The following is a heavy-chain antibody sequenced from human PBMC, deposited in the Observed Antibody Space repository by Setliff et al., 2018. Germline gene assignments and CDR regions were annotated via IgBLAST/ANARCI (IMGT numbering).Heavy chain of an antibody. V-gene: IGHV3-7*03. CDR3: AKGSVEGGSGSYMGDADY. CDR1: GFTFNAW. J-gene: IGHJ4*02. Sequence: GESLKISCATSGFTFNAWMSWVRQAPGKGLEWLASINPHGSEKYYADSVKGRFTISRDNSKNTLYLQMNSLRAEDTALYYCAKGSVEGGSGSYMGDADYWGQGTLVTVSS. D-gene: IGHD3-10*01. CDR2: INPHGSEK.